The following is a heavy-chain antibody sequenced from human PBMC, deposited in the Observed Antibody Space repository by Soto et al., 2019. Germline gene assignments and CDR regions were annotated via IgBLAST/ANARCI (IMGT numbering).Heavy chain of an antibody. V-gene: IGHV1-3*01. Sequence: QVQLVQSGAEVKKPGASVKVSCKASGYTFTSYAMHWVRQAPGQRLEWMGWINAGNGNTKYSQKFQGRVTITRDTSESTAYMELGSLRSEDTAVYYCAREKQGWNYSYYYYYMDVWGKGTTVTVSS. J-gene: IGHJ6*03. CDR3: AREKQGWNYSYYYYYMDV. CDR1: GYTFTSYA. D-gene: IGHD1-7*01. CDR2: INAGNGNT.